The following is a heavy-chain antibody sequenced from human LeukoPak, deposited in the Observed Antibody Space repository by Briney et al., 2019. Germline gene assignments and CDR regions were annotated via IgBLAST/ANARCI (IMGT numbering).Heavy chain of an antibody. J-gene: IGHJ6*03. CDR2: IIPIFGTA. Sequence: GASVTVSCKASGGTFSSYAISWVRQAPGQGLEGMGGIIPIFGTANYAQKFQGRVTITTDESTSTAYMELSSLRSEDTAVYYCATQQYCSSTSCHLNYYYYMDVWGKGTTVTVSS. D-gene: IGHD2-2*01. V-gene: IGHV1-69*05. CDR1: GGTFSSYA. CDR3: ATQQYCSSTSCHLNYYYYMDV.